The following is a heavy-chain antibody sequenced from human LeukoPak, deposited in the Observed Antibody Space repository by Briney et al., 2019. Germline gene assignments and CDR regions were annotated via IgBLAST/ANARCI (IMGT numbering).Heavy chain of an antibody. Sequence: PEGSLRLSCAASGFTFSTYWMSWVRQAPGKGLEWVANINQDGSENYYVDSVKGRFTISRDNAKNSLYLQMNSLRAEDTAFYYCARPTPVDADAFDIWGQGTMVTVSS. CDR1: GFTFSTYW. D-gene: IGHD5-24*01. J-gene: IGHJ3*02. V-gene: IGHV3-7*01. CDR2: INQDGSEN. CDR3: ARPTPVDADAFDI.